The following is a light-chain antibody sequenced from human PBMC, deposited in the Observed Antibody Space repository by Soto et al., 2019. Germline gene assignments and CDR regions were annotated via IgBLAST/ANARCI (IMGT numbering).Light chain of an antibody. J-gene: IGKJ1*01. V-gene: IGKV1-5*01. CDR3: QQYDSYSWT. CDR1: QSVSNW. Sequence: DIQMTQSPSTLSASVGERVTITCRASQSVSNWLAWYQHKPGKAPKLLIYDVSSLESGVPSRFSGSGSGTEFILTISSLQPDDFETYYCQQYDSYSWTLGQGTKVDIK. CDR2: DVS.